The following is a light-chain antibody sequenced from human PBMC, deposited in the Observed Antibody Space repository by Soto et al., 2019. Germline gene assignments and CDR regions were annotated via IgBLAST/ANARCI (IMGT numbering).Light chain of an antibody. CDR3: CSYAGSSTV. Sequence: QSALTQPASVSGSPGQSITISCTGTSSDVGSYNLVSWYQQHPGKAPKLMIYEGSKRPSGVSNRFSGSKSGNTASLTISGLQAEDEAEYYCCSYAGSSTVFGGGTKVTVL. CDR2: EGS. J-gene: IGLJ2*01. V-gene: IGLV2-23*01. CDR1: SSDVGSYNL.